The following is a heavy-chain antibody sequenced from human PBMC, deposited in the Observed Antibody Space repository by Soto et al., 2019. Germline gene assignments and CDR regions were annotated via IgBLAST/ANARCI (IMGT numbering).Heavy chain of an antibody. CDR3: ARGLLVVLNYFES. V-gene: IGHV1-69*02. CDR1: GGTFRNYP. Sequence: QVQLVQSGTEVKKPGSSVKVSCKASGGTFRNYPINWVRQAPGQGLEWMGSIFALTDIPDYAQNFQARLTISANKSTSTAYMELSRLRSDDTAMYFCARGLLVVLNYFESWGQGTLVTVSS. J-gene: IGHJ4*02. CDR2: IFALTDIP.